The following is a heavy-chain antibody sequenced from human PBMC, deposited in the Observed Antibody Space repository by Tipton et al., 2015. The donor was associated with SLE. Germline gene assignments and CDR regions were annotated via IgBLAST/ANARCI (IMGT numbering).Heavy chain of an antibody. D-gene: IGHD3-10*02. V-gene: IGHV3-53*04. CDR2: INSDGTT. Sequence: SLRLSCAASGFTLRSYSINWVRQAPGKGLEWVSLINSDGTTYYADSVKGRSTISRHNSKNTLYLQMDSLRHEDTAVYYCARDRGGRPMFDAFDLWGQGSMVTVSS. J-gene: IGHJ3*01. CDR1: GFTLRSYS. CDR3: ARDRGGRPMFDAFDL.